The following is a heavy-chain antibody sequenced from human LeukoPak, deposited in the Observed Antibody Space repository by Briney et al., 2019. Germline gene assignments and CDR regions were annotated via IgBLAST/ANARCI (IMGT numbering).Heavy chain of an antibody. CDR2: IYTSGST. CDR3: ARAGRYYDSGILDY. CDR1: GGSISSYY. V-gene: IGHV4-4*07. Sequence: SETLSLTCTVSGGSISSYYWSWIRQPAGKGLEWIGRIYTSGSTNYNPSLKSRVTMSVDTSKNQFSLKLSSVTAADTAVYYCARAGRYYDSGILDYRGQGTLVTVSS. J-gene: IGHJ4*02. D-gene: IGHD3-22*01.